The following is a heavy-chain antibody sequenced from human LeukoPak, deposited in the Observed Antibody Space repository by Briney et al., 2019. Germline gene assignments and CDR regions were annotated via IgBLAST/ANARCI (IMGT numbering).Heavy chain of an antibody. CDR1: GFTVNNYG. V-gene: IGHV3-23*01. J-gene: IGHJ4*02. Sequence: GGSLRLSCAASGFTVNNYGMNWVRQAPGKGLEWVSVISGGGGNTYYADSVKGRFTISRDKSKNTVDLQMNSLRAEDTAIYYCARDGSSSSYYFDYWGQGTLVTVSS. D-gene: IGHD6-13*01. CDR3: ARDGSSSSYYFDY. CDR2: ISGGGGNT.